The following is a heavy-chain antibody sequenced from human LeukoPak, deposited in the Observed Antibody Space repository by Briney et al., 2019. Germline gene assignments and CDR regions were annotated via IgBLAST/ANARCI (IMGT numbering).Heavy chain of an antibody. CDR2: INPNSGGT. J-gene: IGHJ4*02. CDR3: ACESGSYSIDY. D-gene: IGHD1-26*01. Sequence: ASVKVSCRASGYTFTGYYMHWVRQAPGQGLEWMGWINPNSGGTNYAQKFQGRVTMTRDTSISTAYMELSRLRSDNTAVYYCACESGSYSIDYWGQGTLVTVSS. CDR1: GYTFTGYY. V-gene: IGHV1-2*02.